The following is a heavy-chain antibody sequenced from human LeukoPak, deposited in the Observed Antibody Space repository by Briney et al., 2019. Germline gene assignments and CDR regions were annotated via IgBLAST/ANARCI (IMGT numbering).Heavy chain of an antibody. CDR1: GYTVTGYY. J-gene: IGHJ4*02. CDR2: INPNSGGT. V-gene: IGHV1-2*02. D-gene: IGHD2-15*01. CDR3: ARERTLTSCYDY. Sequence: ASVKVSCKASGYTVTGYYIHWVRQAPGQGLEWMGWINPNSGGTNYAQKFQGRVTMTRDTSISTDYMELSRLRSDDTAVYYCARERTLTSCYDYWGQGTLVTVSS.